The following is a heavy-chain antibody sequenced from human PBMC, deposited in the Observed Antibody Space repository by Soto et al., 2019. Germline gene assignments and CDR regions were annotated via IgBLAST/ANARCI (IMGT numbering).Heavy chain of an antibody. CDR1: EFAFSGYW. Sequence: EVQLVESGGGLVQPGGSLTLSCAASEFAFSGYWMTWVRQAPGKGLEWVANIRKDGSQRYYLDSVRGRFTISRDNSKNSLYLQMNSLREEVTALYFCARDVSAWSSVLYFGAFDIWGQGTMVTVSS. D-gene: IGHD2-8*01. V-gene: IGHV3-7*05. CDR2: IRKDGSQR. J-gene: IGHJ3*02. CDR3: ARDVSAWSSVLYFGAFDI.